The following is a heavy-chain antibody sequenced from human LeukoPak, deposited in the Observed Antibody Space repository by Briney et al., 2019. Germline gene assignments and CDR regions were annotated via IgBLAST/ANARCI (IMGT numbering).Heavy chain of an antibody. CDR3: AKDERYYYGSGSYYTPPFDY. V-gene: IGHV3-23*01. CDR1: GFTFSSYA. Sequence: PGGSLRLSCAASGFTFSSYAMSWVRQAPGKGLEWVSAISGSGGSTYYADSVKGRFTISRDNSKNTLYLQMNSLRAEDTAVYYCAKDERYYYGSGSYYTPPFDYWGQGTLVTVSS. D-gene: IGHD3-10*01. CDR2: ISGSGGST. J-gene: IGHJ4*02.